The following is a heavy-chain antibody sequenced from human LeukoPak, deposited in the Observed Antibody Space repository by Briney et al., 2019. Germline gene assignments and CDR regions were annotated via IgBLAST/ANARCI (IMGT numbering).Heavy chain of an antibody. D-gene: IGHD6-19*01. V-gene: IGHV4-4*07. Sequence: PSETLSLTCTFSGGSIGSYFWSWIRQPAGKGLEWIGRIYSSGSTNYNPSLKGRVTMSMDTSKNQFSLQLSSVTAADTAVYYCVSTSIAVAGTSFDYWGQGTLVTVSS. CDR1: GGSIGSYF. J-gene: IGHJ4*02. CDR2: IYSSGST. CDR3: VSTSIAVAGTSFDY.